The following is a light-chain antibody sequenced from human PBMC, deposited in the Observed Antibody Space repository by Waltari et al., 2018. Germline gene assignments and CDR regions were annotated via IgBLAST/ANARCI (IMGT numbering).Light chain of an antibody. CDR1: QTTYTH. V-gene: IGKV3-15*01. Sequence: ETVMTQSPATLSVSPGEGATLTCRASQTTYTHLAWYKQKPGQVPRLLIYGSATRATGLPARFRGSGSGIEFTLTISSLQSEDFAVYYCQQYSRWPLTFGGGTKVVIK. J-gene: IGKJ4*02. CDR3: QQYSRWPLT. CDR2: GSA.